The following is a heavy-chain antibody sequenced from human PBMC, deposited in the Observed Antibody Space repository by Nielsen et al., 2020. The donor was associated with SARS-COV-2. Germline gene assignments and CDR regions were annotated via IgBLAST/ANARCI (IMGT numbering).Heavy chain of an antibody. V-gene: IGHV3-11*03. J-gene: IGHJ1*01. Sequence: GESLKISCAASGFTFSDSFMSWIRQAPGKGLEWVSYISGSGSYTNYADSLKGRFTISRDNAENSLYLQMDSLRADDTAFYYCARSGHCNGGICYFTEYFQDWGQGTLVTVSS. D-gene: IGHD2-15*01. CDR2: ISGSGSYT. CDR1: GFTFSDSF. CDR3: ARSGHCNGGICYFTEYFQD.